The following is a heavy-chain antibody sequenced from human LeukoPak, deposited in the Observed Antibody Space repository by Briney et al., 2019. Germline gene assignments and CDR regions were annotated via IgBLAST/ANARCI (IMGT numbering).Heavy chain of an antibody. Sequence: SETLSLTCTVSGGSISSYYWSWIRQPPGKGLEWIGYIYYSVSTNYNPSLKNRVTISVDTSKIQFSLKLSSVTAADTAVYYCARAFPSYYYYGLDVWGQGTTVTVSS. CDR2: IYYSVST. V-gene: IGHV4-59*01. CDR1: GGSISSYY. J-gene: IGHJ6*02. CDR3: ARAFPSYYYYGLDV. D-gene: IGHD2-21*01.